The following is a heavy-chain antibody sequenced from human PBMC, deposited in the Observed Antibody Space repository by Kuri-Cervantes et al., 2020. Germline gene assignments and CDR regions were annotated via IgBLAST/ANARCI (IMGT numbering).Heavy chain of an antibody. CDR3: ARDLGGYSTRYDAFDV. V-gene: IGHV3-53*01. CDR2: IYSGDST. CDR1: GSTFSSYA. D-gene: IGHD2-21*01. Sequence: GESLKISCAASGSTFSSYAMSWVRQAPGKGLEWVSVIYSGDSTYYADSVKGRFTISRDNSKNTVYLQMNSLRVEDTAVYYCARDLGGYSTRYDAFDVWGQGTMVTVSS. J-gene: IGHJ3*01.